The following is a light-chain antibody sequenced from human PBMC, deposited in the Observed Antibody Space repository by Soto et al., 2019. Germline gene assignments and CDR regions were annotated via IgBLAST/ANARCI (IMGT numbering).Light chain of an antibody. V-gene: IGKV1-39*01. J-gene: IGKJ2*01. CDR3: QQSYSTPPT. CDR1: QSISSY. Sequence: DIQMTQSPSSLSASVGDRVTIPCRASQSISSYLNWYQQKPGKAPKLLIYASSRLQSGVPSRFSGSGSGTDFTLTISRLQPEDFATYYCQQSYSTPPTFGQGTKLEIK. CDR2: ASS.